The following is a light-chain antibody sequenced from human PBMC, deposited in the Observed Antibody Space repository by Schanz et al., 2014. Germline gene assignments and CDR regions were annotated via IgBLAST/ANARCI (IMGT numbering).Light chain of an antibody. V-gene: IGKV1-5*03. CDR3: QKYNSYLWT. CDR1: QSLSRW. CDR2: EAS. J-gene: IGKJ1*01. Sequence: DIQMTQSPSTLSASVGDRVTITCRASQSLSRWLTWYQQKPGKVPKLLISEASSLESGVPSRFSGSGSGTEFTLTISKLQPDDFADYYCQKYNSYLWTFGQGTKVEIK.